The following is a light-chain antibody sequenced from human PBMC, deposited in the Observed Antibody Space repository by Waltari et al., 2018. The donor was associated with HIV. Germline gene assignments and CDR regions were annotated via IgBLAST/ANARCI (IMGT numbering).Light chain of an antibody. CDR1: RSDFGVYYF. CDR2: EVF. J-gene: IGLJ3*02. V-gene: IGLV2-14*01. CDR3: TSFKRNDTLM. Sequence: QSALTQPASVSASPGQSITISCRGSRSDFGVYYFVPWYQPHPGVVSKVIIYEVFSRPSGVSNRFSGSKSGNTASLTISGLQTEDEADYYCTSFKRNDTLMFGGGTRVTVL.